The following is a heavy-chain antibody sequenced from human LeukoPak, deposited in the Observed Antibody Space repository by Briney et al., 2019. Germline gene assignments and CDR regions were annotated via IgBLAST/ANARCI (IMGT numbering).Heavy chain of an antibody. CDR1: GSTFSSYD. Sequence: GGSLRLSCAASGSTFSSYDMHWVRQATGKGLEWVSAIGTAGDTYYPGSVKGRFTISRENAKNSLYLQMNSLRAGDTAAYYCARENGSGEFDYWGQGTLVTVSS. CDR2: IGTAGDT. CDR3: ARENGSGEFDY. J-gene: IGHJ4*02. V-gene: IGHV3-13*01. D-gene: IGHD6-19*01.